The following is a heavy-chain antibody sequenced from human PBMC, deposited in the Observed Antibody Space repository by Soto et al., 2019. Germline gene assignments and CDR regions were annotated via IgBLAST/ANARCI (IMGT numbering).Heavy chain of an antibody. CDR3: ARSGDDYGSYIDH. CDR1: GYSISSGYY. V-gene: IGHV4-38-2*01. D-gene: IGHD3-10*01. CDR2: RNHRGNT. Sequence: PSDTLSLTCGVSGYSISSGYYWGWIRQPPGKGLEWIGSRNHRGNTYYNPSLKSRVTISIDTSKNQVSLKLTSVTAADTAVYFCARSGDDYGSYIDHWGQGTLVTVSS. J-gene: IGHJ5*02.